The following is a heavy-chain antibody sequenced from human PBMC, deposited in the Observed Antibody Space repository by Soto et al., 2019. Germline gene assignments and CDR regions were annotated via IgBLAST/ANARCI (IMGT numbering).Heavy chain of an antibody. CDR3: ARRARPDFYYMAV. Sequence: GGSLRLSCAASGFTLSGYAMDWVRQAPGKGLEYVSGISSNGVGTYYANSVQGRFTISRDNSKNTVYLQMGSLRPEDMAAYYCARRARPDFYYMAVWGKGTTVTVSS. J-gene: IGHJ6*03. CDR1: GFTLSGYA. V-gene: IGHV3-64*01. D-gene: IGHD6-6*01. CDR2: ISSNGVGT.